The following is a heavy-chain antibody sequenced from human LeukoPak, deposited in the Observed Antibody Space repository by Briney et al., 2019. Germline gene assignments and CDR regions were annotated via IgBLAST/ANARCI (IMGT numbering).Heavy chain of an antibody. CDR1: GFTFSRYA. D-gene: IGHD1-26*01. V-gene: IGHV3-23*01. CDR2: ISGSGGNT. CDR3: AKDRTVGASYWYFDL. Sequence: GGSLRLSCAASGFTFSRYAMSWVRQAPGKGLEWVSAISGSGGNTYYADFVKGRFTISRDSSKNTLFLQMNTLRAEDTAIYYCAKDRTVGASYWYFDLWGRGTLVTVSS. J-gene: IGHJ2*01.